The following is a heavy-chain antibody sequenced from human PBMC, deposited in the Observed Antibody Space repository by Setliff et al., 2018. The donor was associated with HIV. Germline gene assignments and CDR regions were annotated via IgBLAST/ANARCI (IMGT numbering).Heavy chain of an antibody. J-gene: IGHJ2*01. CDR1: GYTFTSYD. V-gene: IGHV1-8*02. D-gene: IGHD3-16*02. CDR2: LNPNSGNT. Sequence: ASVKVSCKASGYTFTSYDINWMRQATGQGLEWMGWLNPNSGNTGYAQKFQGRVTMTRNTSISTAYMELSSLRSEDTAVYYCARGAFGGIVVIDWYFDLWGRGTLVTVSS. CDR3: ARGAFGGIVVIDWYFDL.